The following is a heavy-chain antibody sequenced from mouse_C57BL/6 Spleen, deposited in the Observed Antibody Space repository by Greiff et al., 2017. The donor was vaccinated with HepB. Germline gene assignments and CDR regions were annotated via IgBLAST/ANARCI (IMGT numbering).Heavy chain of an antibody. Sequence: EVHLVESGGGLVKPGGSLKLSCAASGFTFSSYAMSWVRQTPEKRLEWVATISDGGSYTYYPDNVKGRFTISRDNAKNNLYLQMSHLKSEDTAMYYCARPSYYRIAMDYWGQGTSVTVSS. D-gene: IGHD2-12*01. CDR1: GFTFSSYA. CDR2: ISDGGSYT. CDR3: ARPSYYRIAMDY. J-gene: IGHJ4*01. V-gene: IGHV5-4*01.